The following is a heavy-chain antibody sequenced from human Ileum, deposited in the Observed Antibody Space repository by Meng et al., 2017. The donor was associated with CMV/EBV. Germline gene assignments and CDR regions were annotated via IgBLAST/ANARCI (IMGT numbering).Heavy chain of an antibody. CDR3: RNGMDV. CDR1: GFTFSSYS. J-gene: IGHJ6*02. Sequence: GESLKISCAASGFTFSSYSMNWVRQAPGKGLEWVSAISESGGRTYYADSVKGRFTISRDNPKNTVYLQMNSLRAEDTAVYYCRNGMDVWGQGSRVTVSS. CDR2: ISESGGRT. V-gene: IGHV3-23*01.